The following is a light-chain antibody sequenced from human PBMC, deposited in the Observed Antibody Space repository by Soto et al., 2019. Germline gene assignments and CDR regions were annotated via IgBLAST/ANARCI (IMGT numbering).Light chain of an antibody. Sequence: ISVTQSPSSLSGSVGDRVIITCRASESITGYLNWYQQKPGKAPKLLLSDVSVLESGVSPRFRGTGSGREFTLTIDSLQPEDAATYYCQQSQRTPYTFGQGT. CDR1: ESITGY. J-gene: IGKJ2*01. CDR2: DVS. CDR3: QQSQRTPYT. V-gene: IGKV1-39*01.